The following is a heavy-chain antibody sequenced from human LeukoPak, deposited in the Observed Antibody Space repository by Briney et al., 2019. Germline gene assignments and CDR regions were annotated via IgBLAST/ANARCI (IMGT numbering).Heavy chain of an antibody. J-gene: IGHJ4*02. D-gene: IGHD3/OR15-3a*01. CDR2: IYYSGST. CDR3: ARDFKDYYFDY. Sequence: PSETLSLTCTVSGGSISSYYWSWIRQPPGKGLEWIGYIYYSGSTNYNPSLKSRVTISVDTSKNQFSLKLSSMTAADTAVYYCARDFKDYYFDYWGQGTLVTVSS. CDR1: GGSISSYY. V-gene: IGHV4-59*01.